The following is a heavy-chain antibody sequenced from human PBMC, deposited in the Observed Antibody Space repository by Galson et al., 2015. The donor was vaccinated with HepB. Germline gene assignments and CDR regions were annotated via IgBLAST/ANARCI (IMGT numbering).Heavy chain of an antibody. Sequence: SVKVSCKASGGTFSSYAISWVRQAPGQGLEWMGRIIPILGIANYAQKFQGRVTITADKSTSTAYMELSSLRSEDTAVYYCARLGIAVAAVQVWGRGTLVTVSS. J-gene: IGHJ4*02. CDR2: IIPILGIA. CDR3: ARLGIAVAAVQV. D-gene: IGHD6-19*01. CDR1: GGTFSSYA. V-gene: IGHV1-69*04.